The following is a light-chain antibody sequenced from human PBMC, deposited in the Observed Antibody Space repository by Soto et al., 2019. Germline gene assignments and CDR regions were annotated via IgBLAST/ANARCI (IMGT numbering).Light chain of an antibody. J-gene: IGKJ1*01. CDR2: AAS. CDR1: QSVTGSY. Sequence: GLTQCRCTLCFSPGARASPSCXASQSVTGSYLAWYQQKPGQPNRLIIYAASSRATGITDRLSGSGSGTDFTLTISRLEPEDLAVYYCQQYNKSPWTFLQGTKLDIK. V-gene: IGKV3-20*01. CDR3: QQYNKSPWT.